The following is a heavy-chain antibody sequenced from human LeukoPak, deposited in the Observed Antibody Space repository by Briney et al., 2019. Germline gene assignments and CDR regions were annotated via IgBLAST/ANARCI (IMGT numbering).Heavy chain of an antibody. CDR3: ANGAYTSSWYVVDY. CDR2: ISYDGSNK. V-gene: IGHV3-30*18. Sequence: PGRSLSLSCAASGFTFSSYGMHWVRQAPGKGLEWVAVISYDGSNKYYADSVKGRFTISRDNSKNTLYLQMSSLRPEDTAVYYCANGAYTSSWYVVDYWGQGTLVTVSS. D-gene: IGHD6-13*01. J-gene: IGHJ4*02. CDR1: GFTFSSYG.